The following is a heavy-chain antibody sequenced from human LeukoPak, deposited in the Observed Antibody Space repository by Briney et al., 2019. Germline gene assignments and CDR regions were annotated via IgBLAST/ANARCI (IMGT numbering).Heavy chain of an antibody. D-gene: IGHD3-22*01. Sequence: GASVKVSSKPSGYTFTSYGISWVRQAPGQGRKWMGWISAYNANATYIQKVQGRVTITTDTTRKTAYMDTSRPRSDAPAQSSSARMHSSGYSSAYKWFEPWGQGSLVTVSS. CDR3: ARMHSSGYSSAYKWFEP. CDR1: GYTFTSYG. J-gene: IGHJ5*02. CDR2: ISAYNANA. V-gene: IGHV1-18*01.